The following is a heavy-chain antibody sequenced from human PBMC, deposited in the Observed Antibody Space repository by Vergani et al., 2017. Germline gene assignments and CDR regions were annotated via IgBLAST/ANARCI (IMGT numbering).Heavy chain of an antibody. D-gene: IGHD3-16*02. CDR1: GYSFTSYW. CDR3: ARGGGTFGGVIAPPHY. V-gene: IGHV5-51*01. CDR2: IYPGDSDT. Sequence: EVQLVQSGAEVKTPGESLKISCKGSGYSFTSYWIGWVRQLPGKGLEWRGIIYPGDSDTRYSPSVQGQVTISADKSISTAYLQWSSLKASDTAMYYCARGGGTFGGVIAPPHYWGQGTLVTVSS. J-gene: IGHJ4*02.